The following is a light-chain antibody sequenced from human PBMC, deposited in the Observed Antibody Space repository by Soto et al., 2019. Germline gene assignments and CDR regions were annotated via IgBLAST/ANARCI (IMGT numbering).Light chain of an antibody. Sequence: DIVMTQSPDSLAVSLGERATINCKSSQSVLYSSNNKNYLAWYQQKPGQPPKLLIYWASTRESGVPDRFSGSGSGTDFTLTISSLQDEDVAVYYCQQYYSTQWTFGQGTKVDIK. V-gene: IGKV4-1*01. CDR3: QQYYSTQWT. CDR2: WAS. J-gene: IGKJ1*01. CDR1: QSVLYSSNNKNY.